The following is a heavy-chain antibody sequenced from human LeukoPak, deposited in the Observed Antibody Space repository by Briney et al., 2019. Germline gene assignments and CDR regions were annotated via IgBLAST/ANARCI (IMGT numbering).Heavy chain of an antibody. J-gene: IGHJ4*02. V-gene: IGHV1-18*01. CDR3: ARGEYKLLFPFDY. CDR1: AYTFTCYG. D-gene: IGHD2-2*01. CDR2: ISAYKGNT. Sequence: AAVKLSCTASAYTFTCYGISWIRHAPGQGSEWMGWISAYKGNTNCAKKLHSRVTMTTDTSTSTAYMELRRRRADDTAVYYCARGEYKLLFPFDYWGQGTLVTVSS.